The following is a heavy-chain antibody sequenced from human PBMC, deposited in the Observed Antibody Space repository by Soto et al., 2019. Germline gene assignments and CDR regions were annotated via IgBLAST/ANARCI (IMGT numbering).Heavy chain of an antibody. CDR2: ISSSSSTI. Sequence: AVGPLRLSGAASVFTLRSYSMNGVRQAPGKGLEWVSYISSSSSTIYYADSVKGRFTISRDNAKNSLYLQMNRLRDEDTAVYYCARDCITMIGGWCFAFDIWGQGTMVTVSS. CDR3: ARDCITMIGGWCFAFDI. V-gene: IGHV3-48*02. D-gene: IGHD3-22*01. J-gene: IGHJ3*02. CDR1: VFTLRSYS.